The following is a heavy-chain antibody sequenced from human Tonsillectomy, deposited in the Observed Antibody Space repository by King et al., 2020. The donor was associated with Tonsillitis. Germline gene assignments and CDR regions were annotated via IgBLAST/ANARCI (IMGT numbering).Heavy chain of an antibody. Sequence: QLVQSGAEVKKPGASVKVSCKASGYTFTDYYMHWVRQAPGEGLEWMGWINPKTGGKNYPQKCQGRVSLTRDTSISTAYMELSRLKFDDTAVYYCASGAYSAYDTWGQGTLITVSS. V-gene: IGHV1-2*02. CDR1: GYTFTDYY. D-gene: IGHD5-12*01. CDR3: ASGAYSAYDT. J-gene: IGHJ4*02. CDR2: INPKTGGK.